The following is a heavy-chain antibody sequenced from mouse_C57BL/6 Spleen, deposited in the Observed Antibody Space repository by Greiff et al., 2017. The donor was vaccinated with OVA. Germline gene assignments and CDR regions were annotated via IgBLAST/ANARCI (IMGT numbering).Heavy chain of an antibody. V-gene: IGHV1-9*01. Sequence: VQLQQSGAELMKPGASVKLSCKATGYTFTGYWIEWVKQRPGHGLEWIGEILPGSGSTNYNEKFKGKATFTADTSSNTTYMQLSSLTTEDSAIYYRGRKGVLGGGGFAYWGQGTLVTVSA. J-gene: IGHJ3*01. CDR2: ILPGSGST. D-gene: IGHD4-1*01. CDR1: GYTFTGYW. CDR3: GRKGVLGGGGFAY.